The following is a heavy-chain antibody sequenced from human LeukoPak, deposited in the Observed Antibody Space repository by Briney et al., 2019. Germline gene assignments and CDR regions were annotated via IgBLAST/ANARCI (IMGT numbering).Heavy chain of an antibody. CDR1: GGSISSSSTYY. Sequence: SETLSLTCTVSGGSISSSSTYYWGWIRQPPGKGLEWIGNIYYSGSTYYNPSLKSRVTISVDTSKNQFSLKLSSVTAADTAVYYCARRPKTYYDSSGYYHWGQGTLVTVSS. J-gene: IGHJ5*02. CDR2: IYYSGST. CDR3: ARRPKTYYDSSGYYH. V-gene: IGHV4-39*01. D-gene: IGHD3-22*01.